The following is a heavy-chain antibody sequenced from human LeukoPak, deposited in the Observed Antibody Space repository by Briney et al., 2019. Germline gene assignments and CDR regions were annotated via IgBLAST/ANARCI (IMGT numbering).Heavy chain of an antibody. CDR1: GFTFGDYA. V-gene: IGHV3-49*03. CDR2: IRSKAYGGTT. J-gene: IGHJ6*03. D-gene: IGHD5-12*01. Sequence: GGSLRLSCTASGFTFGDYAMSWLRQAPGKGLKWVGFIRSKAYGGTTEYAASVKGRFTISRDDSKSIAYLQMNSLKTEDTAVYYCHSGYERRPTGDYYYYYMDVWGKGTTVTVSS. CDR3: HSGYERRPTGDYYYYYMDV.